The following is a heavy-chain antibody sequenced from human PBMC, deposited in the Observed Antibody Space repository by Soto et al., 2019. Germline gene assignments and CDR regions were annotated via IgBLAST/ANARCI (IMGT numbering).Heavy chain of an antibody. CDR2: IYYSGST. V-gene: IGHV4-59*01. CDR1: GGSISSYC. Sequence: SETLSLTCTVSGGSISSYCWSWIRQPPGKGLEWIGYIYYSGSTNYNPSLKSRVTISVDTSKNQFSLKLSSVTAADTAVYYCARQETRDYFDYWGQGTLVTVSS. J-gene: IGHJ4*02. CDR3: ARQETRDYFDY.